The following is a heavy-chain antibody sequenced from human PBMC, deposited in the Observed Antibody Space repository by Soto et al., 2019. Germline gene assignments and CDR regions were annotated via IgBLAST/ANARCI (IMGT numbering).Heavy chain of an antibody. D-gene: IGHD2-15*01. J-gene: IGHJ4*02. CDR1: GFTFSKYW. Sequence: DVQLVESGGGLVQPGGSLRLSCGASGFTFSKYWMTWVRQAPGKGLEWMANIKEDGRTKFYADSVKGRFTISRDNAENSVFLQMNSLRVEDTAVYYCARAWPGYCSGENCGRDYWGQGTLVTVSS. CDR2: IKEDGRTK. CDR3: ARAWPGYCSGENCGRDY. V-gene: IGHV3-7*01.